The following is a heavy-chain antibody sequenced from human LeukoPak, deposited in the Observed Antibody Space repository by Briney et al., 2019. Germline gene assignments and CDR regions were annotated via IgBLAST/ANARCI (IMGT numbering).Heavy chain of an antibody. CDR1: GFTFSSYG. CDR2: IGYDGSNN. Sequence: PGGSLRRSCAASGFTFSSYGMHWVRQAPGKGLEWVAFIGYDGSNNYYADSVKGRFTISRDNSKNTLYLQMNSLRAEDTAVYYCAKVPVYDILTGYYSLGAFDIWGQGTMVTVSS. J-gene: IGHJ3*02. V-gene: IGHV3-30*02. D-gene: IGHD3-9*01. CDR3: AKVPVYDILTGYYSLGAFDI.